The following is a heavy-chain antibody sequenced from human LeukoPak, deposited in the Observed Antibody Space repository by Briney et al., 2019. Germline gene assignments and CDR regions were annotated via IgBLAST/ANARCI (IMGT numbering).Heavy chain of an antibody. J-gene: IGHJ4*02. V-gene: IGHV1-69*06. CDR1: GGTFSSYA. D-gene: IGHD1-26*01. CDR2: IIPIFGTA. CDR3: ARSLGRGFDY. Sequence: GASVKVSCKASGGTFSSYAISWVRQAPGQGLEWMGGIIPIFGTANYAQKFQGRVTITADKSTSTTYMELTDLRLQDTAFYYCARSLGRGFDYWGQGSLVTVSS.